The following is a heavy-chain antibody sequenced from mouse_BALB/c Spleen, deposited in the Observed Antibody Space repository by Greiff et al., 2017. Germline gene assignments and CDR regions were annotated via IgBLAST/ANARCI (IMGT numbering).Heavy chain of an antibody. Sequence: EVQLQQSGPELVKPGASVKISCKASGYSFTSYYMHWVKQSHGKSLEWIGYIDPFNGGTSYNQKFKGKATLTVDKSSSTAYMHLSSLTSEDSAVYYCARSPYGNYYFDYWGQGTTLTVSS. CDR2: IDPFNGGT. CDR3: ARSPYGNYYFDY. CDR1: GYSFTSYY. D-gene: IGHD2-1*01. J-gene: IGHJ2*01. V-gene: IGHV1S29*02.